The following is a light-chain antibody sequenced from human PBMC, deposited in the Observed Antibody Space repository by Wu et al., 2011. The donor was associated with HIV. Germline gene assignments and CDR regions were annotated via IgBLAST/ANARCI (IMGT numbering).Light chain of an antibody. CDR1: QRMSSSY. Sequence: EIVMTQSPATLSLSPGERATLSCRASQRMSSSYIAWYQQKPGQAPRLLIYGASTRAADIPDRFSGSGSGTDFSLTISRLEPEDFCGLYCQQRDNYNFGPGTKRGDQT. J-gene: IGKJ2*01. V-gene: IGKV3D-20*02. CDR2: GAS. CDR3: QQRDNYN.